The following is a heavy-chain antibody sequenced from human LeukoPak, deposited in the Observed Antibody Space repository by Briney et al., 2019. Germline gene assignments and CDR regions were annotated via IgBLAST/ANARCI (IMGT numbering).Heavy chain of an antibody. Sequence: GASVKVSCKASGYTFTSYAMHWVRQAPGQRLEWMGWINAGNGNTKYSQEFQGRVTITADKSTSTAYMELSSLRSEDTAVYYCCSCYQPHYFDYWGQGTLVTVSS. CDR3: CSCYQPHYFDY. V-gene: IGHV1-3*03. D-gene: IGHD2-15*01. CDR1: GYTFTSYA. J-gene: IGHJ4*02. CDR2: INAGNGNT.